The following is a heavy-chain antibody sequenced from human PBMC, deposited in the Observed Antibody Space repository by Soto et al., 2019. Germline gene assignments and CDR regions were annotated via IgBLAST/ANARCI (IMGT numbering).Heavy chain of an antibody. D-gene: IGHD2-2*01. Sequence: SETLSLTCAASGGSISSHDYYWSWIRQHPAKGLEWIGYIHNSGVTYYNPSLRSRVTMSVDTSNNQVSLKLTSVTAADTAVYYCPRVPDDWGQGILVTVAS. CDR2: IHNSGVT. CDR1: GGSISSHDYY. V-gene: IGHV4-31*11. J-gene: IGHJ4*02. CDR3: PRVPDD.